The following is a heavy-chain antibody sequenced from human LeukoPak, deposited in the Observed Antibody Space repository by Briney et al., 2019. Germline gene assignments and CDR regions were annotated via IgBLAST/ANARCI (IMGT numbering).Heavy chain of an antibody. D-gene: IGHD6-13*01. CDR3: ARVSFPGIAAAGDFDY. Sequence: SETLSLTCAVYGGSLSGYYWSWIRQPPGKGLEWIGEINHSGSTNYNPSLKSRVTISVDTSKNQFSLKLSSVTAADTAVYYCARVSFPGIAAAGDFDYWGQGTLVTVSS. V-gene: IGHV4-34*01. CDR1: GGSLSGYY. CDR2: INHSGST. J-gene: IGHJ4*02.